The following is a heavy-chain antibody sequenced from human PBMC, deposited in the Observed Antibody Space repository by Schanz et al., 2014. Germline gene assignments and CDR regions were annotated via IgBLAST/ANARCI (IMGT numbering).Heavy chain of an antibody. CDR3: ARLHYVSARDFDF. CDR1: GYSVSHDH. V-gene: IGHV4-59*08. Sequence: QVQLQESGPGLVKPSETLSLTCTVAGYSVSHDHWSWIRQPPGKGLEYIGYIYYGGDANYNPSLEIRVPLSLDPSKNQFSLKLSSVTAADTAVYYCARLHYVSARDFDFWGQGIPVTVSS. J-gene: IGHJ4*02. CDR2: IYYGGDA. D-gene: IGHD3-16*01.